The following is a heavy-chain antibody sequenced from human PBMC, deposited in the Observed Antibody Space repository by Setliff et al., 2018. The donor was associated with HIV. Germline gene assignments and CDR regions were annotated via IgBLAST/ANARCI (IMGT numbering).Heavy chain of an antibody. CDR2: ISSSGSTI. V-gene: IGHV3-48*04. CDR1: GFTFRDYG. J-gene: IGHJ5*02. CDR3: ARGYCSSTSCYVSRGSGFNWFDP. D-gene: IGHD2-2*01. Sequence: GGSLRLSCAASGFTFRDYGMNWVRQAPGKGLEWVSYISSSGSTIYYADSVKGRFTISIDNAKNSLYLQMNSLRAEDTAVYYCARGYCSSTSCYVSRGSGFNWFDPWGQGTLVTVSS.